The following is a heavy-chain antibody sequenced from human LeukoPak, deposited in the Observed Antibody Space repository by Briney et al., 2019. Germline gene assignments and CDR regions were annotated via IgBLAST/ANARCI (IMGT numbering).Heavy chain of an antibody. CDR2: INHSGST. J-gene: IGHJ6*03. D-gene: IGHD6-6*01. Sequence: ASETLSLTCAVYGGSFSGYYWSWIRQPPGKGLEWIGEINHSGSTNYNPSLKSRVTISVDTSKNQFSLKLSSVTAADTAVYYCARPDRAARPFRPMDVWGKGTTVTVSS. CDR1: GGSFSGYY. CDR3: ARPDRAARPFRPMDV. V-gene: IGHV4-34*01.